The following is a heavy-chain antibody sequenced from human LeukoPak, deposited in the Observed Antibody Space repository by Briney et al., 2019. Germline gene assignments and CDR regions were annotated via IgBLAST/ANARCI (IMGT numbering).Heavy chain of an antibody. CDR2: IYYSGNS. CDR1: GASISSGRNY. Sequence: SETLSLTCNVSGASISSGRNYWGWIRQSPGKGLEWIASIYYSGNSYYNPSLKSRVPISVDTSKNHISLKLFSLTAADTALYYCARHLSGSAMMHYFDYWGQGNLVTVSS. CDR3: ARHLSGSAMMHYFDY. J-gene: IGHJ4*02. D-gene: IGHD5-18*01. V-gene: IGHV4-39*01.